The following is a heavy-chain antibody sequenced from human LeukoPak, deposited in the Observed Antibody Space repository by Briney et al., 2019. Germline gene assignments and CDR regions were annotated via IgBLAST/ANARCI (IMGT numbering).Heavy chain of an antibody. CDR3: ATSYQPLLYKDY. V-gene: IGHV1-24*01. J-gene: IGHJ4*02. CDR1: GYTLTELS. Sequence: ASVKVSCKVSGYTLTELSMHWVRQAPGKGLEWMGGFDPEDGETIYAQKFQGRVTMTEDTSTDTAYMELSSLISEDTAVYYCATSYQPLLYKDYWGQGTLVTVSS. CDR2: FDPEDGET. D-gene: IGHD2-2*02.